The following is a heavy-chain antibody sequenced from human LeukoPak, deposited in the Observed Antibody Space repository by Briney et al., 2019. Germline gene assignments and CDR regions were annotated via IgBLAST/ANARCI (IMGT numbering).Heavy chain of an antibody. Sequence: ASVKVSCKASGYTFTSYGISWVRQAPGQGLEWMGWISAYNGNTNYAQKLQGRVTMTTDTSTSTAYMELRSLRSDDTAVYYCARSLAAAGTKYFDYWGQGTLVTVSS. CDR1: GYTFTSYG. CDR3: ARSLAAAGTKYFDY. CDR2: ISAYNGNT. D-gene: IGHD6-13*01. V-gene: IGHV1-18*01. J-gene: IGHJ4*02.